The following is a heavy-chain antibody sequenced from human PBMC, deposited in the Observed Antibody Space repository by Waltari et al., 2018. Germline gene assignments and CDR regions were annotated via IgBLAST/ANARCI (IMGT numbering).Heavy chain of an antibody. CDR3: ARARILGYSYGYLDY. Sequence: QVQLQESGPGLVKPSETLSLTCTVSDGSISSYYWSWIRTPPGKGLEGIGYIYYSGSTNYNPSLKSRVTISVDTSKNQFSLKLSSVTAADTAVYYCARARILGYSYGYLDYWGQGTLVTVSS. CDR1: DGSISSYY. J-gene: IGHJ4*02. CDR2: IYYSGST. D-gene: IGHD5-18*01. V-gene: IGHV4-59*01.